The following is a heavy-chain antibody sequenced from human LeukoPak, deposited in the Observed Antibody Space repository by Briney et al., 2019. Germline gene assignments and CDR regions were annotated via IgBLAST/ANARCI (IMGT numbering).Heavy chain of an antibody. V-gene: IGHV1-69*05. Sequence: SVKVSCKASGGIFSSYAISWVRQAPGQGLEWMGGIIPVFGTANYAQKFQGRVTITTDESTSTAYMELSSLRSEDTAVYYCARGYCSGGSCYSVPFSDYYMDVWGKGTTVTVSS. J-gene: IGHJ6*03. D-gene: IGHD2-15*01. CDR1: GGIFSSYA. CDR3: ARGYCSGGSCYSVPFSDYYMDV. CDR2: IIPVFGTA.